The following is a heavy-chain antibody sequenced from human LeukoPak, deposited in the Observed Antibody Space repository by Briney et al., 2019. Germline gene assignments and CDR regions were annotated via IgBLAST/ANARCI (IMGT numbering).Heavy chain of an antibody. CDR2: ISGSGGST. CDR1: GFTFSSYG. D-gene: IGHD3-22*01. Sequence: GGSLRLSCAASGFTFSSYGMSWVRQAPGKGREWGSAISGSGGSTYYADSVKGRFTISRDNAKNSLYLQMNSLRAEDTAVYYCARAAYYDSSFDYWGQGTLVTVSS. CDR3: ARAAYYDSSFDY. V-gene: IGHV3-23*01. J-gene: IGHJ4*02.